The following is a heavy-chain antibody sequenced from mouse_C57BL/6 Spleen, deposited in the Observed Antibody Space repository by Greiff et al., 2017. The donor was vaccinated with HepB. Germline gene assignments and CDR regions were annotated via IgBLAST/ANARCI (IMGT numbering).Heavy chain of an antibody. Sequence: VQLQQSGAELARPGASVKMSCKASGYTFTSYTMHWVKQRPGQGLEWIGYINPSSGYTKYNQKFKDKATLTADKSSSTAYMQLSSLTSEDSAVYYCARVTTVVIEDYWGQGTTLTVSS. CDR1: GYTFTSYT. V-gene: IGHV1-4*01. CDR3: ARVTTVVIEDY. J-gene: IGHJ2*01. D-gene: IGHD1-1*01. CDR2: INPSSGYT.